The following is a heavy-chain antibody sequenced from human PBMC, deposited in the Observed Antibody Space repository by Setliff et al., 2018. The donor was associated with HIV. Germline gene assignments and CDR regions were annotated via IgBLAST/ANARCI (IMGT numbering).Heavy chain of an antibody. D-gene: IGHD2-2*01. J-gene: IGHJ6*03. CDR3: ARGLGRGSSEYYYYYYYMDV. CDR1: GDSVSSYY. V-gene: IGHV4-59*02. CDR2: FYYSGGT. Sequence: TSETLSLTCAVSGDSVSSYYWTWIRQPPGKGLEWIGYFYYSGGTRYNPSLESRVTISVDMSKNQFSLKLSSVTAADTAVYYCARGLGRGSSEYYYYYYYMDVWGKGTTVTV.